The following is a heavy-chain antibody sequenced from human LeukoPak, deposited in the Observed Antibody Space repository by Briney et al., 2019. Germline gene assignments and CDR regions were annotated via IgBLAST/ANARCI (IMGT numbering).Heavy chain of an antibody. J-gene: IGHJ4*02. CDR2: IKQDGSEK. CDR1: GFTFSSYW. D-gene: IGHD3-3*01. CDR3: VSGSLQSGYNFDY. V-gene: IGHV3-7*01. Sequence: GGSLRLSCAASGFTFSSYWMDWVRQAPGKGLEWVANIKQDGSEKYYVDSVKGRFTISRDNAKNSLYLQMNSLRADDTAVYYCVSGSLQSGYNFDYWGQGALVTVSS.